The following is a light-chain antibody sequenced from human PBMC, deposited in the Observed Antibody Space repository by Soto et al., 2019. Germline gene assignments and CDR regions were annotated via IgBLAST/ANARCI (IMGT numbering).Light chain of an antibody. CDR1: RSNIGSNP. J-gene: IGLJ1*01. CDR3: AAWDDSLYRRD. Sequence: QSVLTQPPSASGTPGQRVTISCSGSRSNIGSNPVNWYQQLPGTAPKLLIDSNNQRPSGVPDRFSGSRSGTSASLAISGLQSEDEADYYYAAWDDSLYRRDFGTGTKVTVL. CDR2: SNN. V-gene: IGLV1-44*01.